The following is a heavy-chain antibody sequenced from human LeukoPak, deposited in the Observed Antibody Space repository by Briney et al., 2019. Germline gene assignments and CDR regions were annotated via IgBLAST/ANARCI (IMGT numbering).Heavy chain of an antibody. J-gene: IGHJ4*02. Sequence: GGSLRLSCAASGFTFSTYSMNWVRQAPGKGLEWVSSISRNSRYIYYADSMRGRFTISRDNAKNSLYLQMNSLKPEDTAVYYCPRVAEAAAFDSWGQGTLVTVSS. D-gene: IGHD6-13*01. CDR3: PRVAEAAAFDS. CDR1: GFTFSTYS. V-gene: IGHV3-21*06. CDR2: ISRNSRYI.